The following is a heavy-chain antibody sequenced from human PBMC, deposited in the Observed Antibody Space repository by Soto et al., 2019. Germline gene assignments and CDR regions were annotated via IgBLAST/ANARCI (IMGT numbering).Heavy chain of an antibody. CDR3: AKRFTLFGEVKLSPDFAY. J-gene: IGHJ4*02. D-gene: IGHD3-3*01. V-gene: IGHV3-23*01. CDR1: GFTFSSHA. Sequence: EVQLLESGGGLVQPEGSLRLSCAASGFTFSSHAMSWVRQAPGKGLEWVSAISYSGTTTYYAESVKGRFTISRDNSKNTLYLQMNSLSVEETAIYYCAKRFTLFGEVKLSPDFAYWGQGTLVTVAS. CDR2: ISYSGTTT.